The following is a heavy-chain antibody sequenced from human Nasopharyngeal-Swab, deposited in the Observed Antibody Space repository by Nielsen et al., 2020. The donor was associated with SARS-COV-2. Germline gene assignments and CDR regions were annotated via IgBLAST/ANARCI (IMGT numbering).Heavy chain of an antibody. CDR3: AGFTVVTPDDAFDI. CDR1: GYSFTSYW. V-gene: IGHV5-51*01. J-gene: IGHJ3*02. Sequence: GGSLRLSCKGSGYSFTSYWIGWVRQMPGKGLEWMGIIYPGDSDTRYSPSFQGQVTISADKSISTAYLQWSSLKASDTAMYYCAGFTVVTPDDAFDIWGQGTMATVSS. CDR2: IYPGDSDT. D-gene: IGHD4-23*01.